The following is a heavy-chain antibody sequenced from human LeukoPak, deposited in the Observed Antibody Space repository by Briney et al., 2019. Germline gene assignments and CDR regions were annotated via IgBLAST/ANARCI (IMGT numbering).Heavy chain of an antibody. CDR2: INPNSGGT. D-gene: IGHD4-17*01. V-gene: IGHV1-2*02. CDR3: ARDYGDLRAFDI. J-gene: IGHJ3*02. Sequence: ASVKVSCKASGYTFTGYYMHWVRQAPGQGLERMGWINPNSGGTNYAQKFQGRVTMTRDTSISTAYMELSRLRSDDTAVYYCARDYGDLRAFDIWGQGTMVTVSS. CDR1: GYTFTGYY.